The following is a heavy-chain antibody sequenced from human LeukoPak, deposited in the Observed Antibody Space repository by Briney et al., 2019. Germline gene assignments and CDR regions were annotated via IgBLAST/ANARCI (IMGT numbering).Heavy chain of an antibody. CDR2: ISDRSTYI. CDR3: AKDSSSYFDY. V-gene: IGHV3-21*01. D-gene: IGHD6-13*01. J-gene: IGHJ4*02. CDR1: GFTFSSYS. Sequence: GGSLRLSCAASGFTFSSYSMNWVRQAPGKGLEWVSSISDRSTYIFNADPVQGRFTISRDDAKNSLYLQMNSLRVEDTAVYYCAKDSSSYFDYWGQGTLVTVSS.